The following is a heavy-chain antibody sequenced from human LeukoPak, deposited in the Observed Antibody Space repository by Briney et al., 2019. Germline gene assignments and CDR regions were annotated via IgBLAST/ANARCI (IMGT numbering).Heavy chain of an antibody. CDR3: ARGPLIAVAGTYYYYYGMDV. J-gene: IGHJ6*02. V-gene: IGHV1-69*04. CDR1: GGTFSSYA. D-gene: IGHD6-19*01. Sequence: SVKVSCKASGGTFSSYAISWVRQAPGQGLEWMGRIIPILGIANCAQKFQGRVTITADKSTSTAYMELSSLRSEDTAVYYCARGPLIAVAGTYYYYYGMDVWGQGTTVTVSS. CDR2: IIPILGIA.